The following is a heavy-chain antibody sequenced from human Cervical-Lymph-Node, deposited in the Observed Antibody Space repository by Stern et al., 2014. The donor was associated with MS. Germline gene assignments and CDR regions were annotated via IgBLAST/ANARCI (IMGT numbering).Heavy chain of an antibody. Sequence: QVTLKESGPVLVKPTETLTLTCTVSVFSLRDGRVGVSWLRQPPGKALEWLVHIFLGDKKYSNTSLKSRLTIAKDTSKSQVVLTLTNVDPVDTATYYCALLSEAFGVVIRGFDPWGQGTLVTVSS. CDR2: IFLGDKK. J-gene: IGHJ5*02. V-gene: IGHV2-26*01. CDR1: VFSLRDGRVG. D-gene: IGHD3-3*01. CDR3: ALLSEAFGVVIRGFDP.